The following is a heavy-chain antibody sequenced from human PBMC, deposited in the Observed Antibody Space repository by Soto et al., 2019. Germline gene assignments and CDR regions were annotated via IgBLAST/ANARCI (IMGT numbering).Heavy chain of an antibody. CDR1: GGSFSGYY. Sequence: QVQLQQWGARLLKPSETLSLTCAVYGGSFSGYYWSWIRQPPGKGLEWIGEINHSGSTNYNPSLKSRVTISVDPSKNPFPLKPSSVTAADTAVYYCARVSYDILTGSYYYGMDVWGQGTTVTVSS. CDR3: ARVSYDILTGSYYYGMDV. J-gene: IGHJ6*02. V-gene: IGHV4-34*01. D-gene: IGHD3-9*01. CDR2: INHSGST.